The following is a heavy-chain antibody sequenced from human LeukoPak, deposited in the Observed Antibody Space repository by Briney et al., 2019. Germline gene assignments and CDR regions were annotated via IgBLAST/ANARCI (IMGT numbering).Heavy chain of an antibody. Sequence: SETLSLTCAVYGGSFSGYYWSWIRQPPGKGLEWIGEINHRGSTNYNPSLKSRITISVDTSKNQFSLKLSSVTAADTAVYYCARHCFSSGWYFDYWGQGTLVTVSS. D-gene: IGHD6-19*01. V-gene: IGHV4-34*01. CDR2: INHRGST. CDR3: ARHCFSSGWYFDY. J-gene: IGHJ4*02. CDR1: GGSFSGYY.